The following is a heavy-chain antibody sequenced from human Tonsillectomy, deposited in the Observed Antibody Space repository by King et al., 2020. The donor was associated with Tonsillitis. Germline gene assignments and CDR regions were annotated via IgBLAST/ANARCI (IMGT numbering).Heavy chain of an antibody. J-gene: IGHJ4*02. CDR1: GFTFSSYG. V-gene: IGHV3-30*02. CDR2: IRYDGSNK. D-gene: IGHD6-19*01. CDR3: AKDTHSGWHYFDY. Sequence: HVQLVESGGGVVQPGGSLRLSCAASGFTFSSYGMHWVRQAPGKGPEWVAFIRYDGSNKYYADSVKGRFTISRDNSKNTLYLQMNSLRAEDTAVYYCAKDTHSGWHYFDYWGQGTLVTVSS.